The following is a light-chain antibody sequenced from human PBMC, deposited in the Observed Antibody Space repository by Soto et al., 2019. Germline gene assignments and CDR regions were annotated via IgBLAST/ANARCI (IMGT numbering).Light chain of an antibody. V-gene: IGLV1-44*01. J-gene: IGLJ1*01. CDR2: NNH. CDR1: RSNIGSNK. Sequence: QSLLTQPRSTSGIPGQKGPISCCGRRSNIGSNKVTWYQQLPGTGPRLLTFNNHLRPSGVPDRFSVSKSGTSASLAISGLQSEDEGDYYCAAWDDSLDGYVFGAGSKVTVL. CDR3: AAWDDSLDGYV.